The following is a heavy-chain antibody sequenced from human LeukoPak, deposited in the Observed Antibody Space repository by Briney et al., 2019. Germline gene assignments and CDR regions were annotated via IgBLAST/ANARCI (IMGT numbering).Heavy chain of an antibody. CDR2: TYYRSKWYN. D-gene: IGHD6-19*01. Sequence: SQTLSLTCAISGDSVYSNSAAWNWIRQSPWRGIEWLGRTYYRSKWYNDYAVSVKSRITINPDTSKNQFSLQLNSVTPEDTAVYYCARMLAGREAFDIWGQGTIVTVSS. V-gene: IGHV6-1*01. CDR3: ARMLAGREAFDI. CDR1: GDSVYSNSAA. J-gene: IGHJ3*02.